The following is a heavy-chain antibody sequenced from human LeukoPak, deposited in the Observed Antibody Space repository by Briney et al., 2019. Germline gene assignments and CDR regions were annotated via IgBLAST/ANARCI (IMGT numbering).Heavy chain of an antibody. J-gene: IGHJ3*02. CDR1: GGTFSSYA. Sequence: SVKVSFKASGGTFSSYAISWVRQAPGQGLEWMGGIIPIFGTANYAQKFQGRVTITADKSTSTAYMELSSLRSEDTAVYYCAREGDTAMANDAFDIWGQGTMVTVSS. CDR3: AREGDTAMANDAFDI. CDR2: IIPIFGTA. D-gene: IGHD5-18*01. V-gene: IGHV1-69*06.